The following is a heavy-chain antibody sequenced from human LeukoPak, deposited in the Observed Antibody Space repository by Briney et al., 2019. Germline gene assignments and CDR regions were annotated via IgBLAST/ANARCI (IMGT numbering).Heavy chain of an antibody. Sequence: GGSLRLSCAASGFSFRSYGMQWVRQAPGKGLEWVALIYYDGSNKNYADSVKGRFTISRDNADHTVFLQLTSLRAEDTAVYYCTRGGYSSSWYPPFEYWGQGTQVTVSS. J-gene: IGHJ4*02. D-gene: IGHD6-13*01. CDR3: TRGGYSSSWYPPFEY. V-gene: IGHV3-33*01. CDR2: IYYDGSNK. CDR1: GFSFRSYG.